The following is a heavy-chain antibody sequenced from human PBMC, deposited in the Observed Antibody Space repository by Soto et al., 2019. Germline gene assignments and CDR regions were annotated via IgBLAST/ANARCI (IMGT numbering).Heavy chain of an antibody. V-gene: IGHV1-18*01. CDR3: ARSIVVVTAADY. CDR2: ISAYNGNT. D-gene: IGHD2-21*02. Sequence: ASVKVSCKASGYTFTSYGISWVRQAPGQGLEWMGRISAYNGNTNYAQKLQGRVTMTTDTSTSTAYMELSSLRSEDTAVYYCARSIVVVTAADYWGQGTLVTVSS. CDR1: GYTFTSYG. J-gene: IGHJ4*02.